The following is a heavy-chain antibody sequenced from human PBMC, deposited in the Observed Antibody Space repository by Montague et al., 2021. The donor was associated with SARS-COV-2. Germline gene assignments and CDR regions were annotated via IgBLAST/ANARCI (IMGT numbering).Heavy chain of an antibody. J-gene: IGHJ5*02. CDR1: GGSFSGYY. V-gene: IGHV4-34*01. CDR3: ARSHWQWLALSRGWFDP. D-gene: IGHD6-19*01. Sequence: SETLSLTCAVYGGSFSGYYWSWIRQPPGKGLEWIGEINHSGSTXXXPSXXXRVTISVDTSKNQFSLKLSSVTAADTAVYYCARSHWQWLALSRGWFDPWGQGTLVTVSS. CDR2: INHSGST.